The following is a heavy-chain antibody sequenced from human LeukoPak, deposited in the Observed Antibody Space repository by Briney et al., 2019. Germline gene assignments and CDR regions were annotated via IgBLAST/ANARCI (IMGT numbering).Heavy chain of an antibody. Sequence: GASVKVSCKASGYTFTSYGISWVRQAPGQGLEWMGWISAYNGNTNYAQKLQGRVTMTTDTSTSTAYMELRSLRSDDTAVYYCARDRRLDDFWSGYDYWGQGTLVTVSS. J-gene: IGHJ4*02. CDR2: ISAYNGNT. CDR1: GYTFTSYG. CDR3: ARDRRLDDFWSGYDY. D-gene: IGHD3-3*01. V-gene: IGHV1-18*01.